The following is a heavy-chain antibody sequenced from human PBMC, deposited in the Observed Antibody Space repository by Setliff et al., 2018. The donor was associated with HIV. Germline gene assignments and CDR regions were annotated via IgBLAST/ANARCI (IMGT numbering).Heavy chain of an antibody. CDR3: AALKGYSYGRGCFDP. D-gene: IGHD5-18*01. J-gene: IGHJ5*02. Sequence: GGSLRLSCATSGFAFSDYDFHWVRQVTGEGLEWVSAIGTGGDTYYADSVKGRFTISRENAKNTLYLQMNSLRAEDTAVYYCAALKGYSYGRGCFDPWGQGTLVTVSS. CDR2: IGTGGDT. V-gene: IGHV3-13*01. CDR1: GFAFSDYD.